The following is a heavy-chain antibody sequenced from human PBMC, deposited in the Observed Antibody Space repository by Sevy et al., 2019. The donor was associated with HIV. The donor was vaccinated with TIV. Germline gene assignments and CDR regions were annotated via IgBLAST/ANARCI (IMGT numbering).Heavy chain of an antibody. V-gene: IGHV3-33*06. CDR1: GFTFSSYG. CDR2: IWYDGSNK. J-gene: IGHJ4*02. Sequence: GGSLRLSCAASGFTFSSYGMHWVRQAPGKGLEWVAVIWYDGSNKYYADSVKGRFTISRDNSKNTLYLQMNSLRAEDTAVYYCAKGVRGVITVECDYWGQGTLVTVSS. D-gene: IGHD3-10*01. CDR3: AKGVRGVITVECDY.